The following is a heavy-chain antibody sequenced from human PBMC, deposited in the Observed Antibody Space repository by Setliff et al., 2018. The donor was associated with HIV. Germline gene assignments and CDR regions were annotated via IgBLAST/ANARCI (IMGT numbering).Heavy chain of an antibody. Sequence: GASFNFSCKASGYTFTAYNIQWVRQAPGQGLEWVGWINPNTGDTSYAENLQGWVTLTRDTSISTAYLEVRSDDTAVYYCARKRVGFDGIDVWGQGTTVTVSS. CDR3: ARKRVGFDGIDV. J-gene: IGHJ6*02. V-gene: IGHV1-2*04. CDR1: GYTFTAYN. CDR2: INPNTGDT. D-gene: IGHD1-26*01.